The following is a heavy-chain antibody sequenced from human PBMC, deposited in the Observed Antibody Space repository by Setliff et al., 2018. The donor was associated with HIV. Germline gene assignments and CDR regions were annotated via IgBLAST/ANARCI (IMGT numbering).Heavy chain of an antibody. J-gene: IGHJ2*01. CDR3: TRDTGYILSGYRPHWYFDL. D-gene: IGHD3-9*01. V-gene: IGHV4-38-2*02. Sequence: SETLSLTCAVSGYSIRSGCYWGWIRQSPGKGLEWIGRIYSTGSTNYNPSLKSRVTISSDTSKNLFSLKLTTVTAADAAVYYCTRDTGYILSGYRPHWYFDLWGRGTLVTVSS. CDR1: GYSIRSGCY. CDR2: IYSTGST.